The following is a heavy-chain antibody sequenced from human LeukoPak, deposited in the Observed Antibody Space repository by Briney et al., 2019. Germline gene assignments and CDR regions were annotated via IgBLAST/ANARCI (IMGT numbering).Heavy chain of an antibody. V-gene: IGHV3-23*01. CDR2: ITSSSTYM. Sequence: PGGSLRLSCAASGITFSSYGMSWVRQAPGKGLEWVSSITSSSTYMYYADSVKGRFTISRDNSKNTLYLQMNSLRAEDTAVYYCARIKYCSSTSCYRSPFDYWGQGTLVTVSS. D-gene: IGHD2-2*02. J-gene: IGHJ4*02. CDR1: GITFSSYG. CDR3: ARIKYCSSTSCYRSPFDY.